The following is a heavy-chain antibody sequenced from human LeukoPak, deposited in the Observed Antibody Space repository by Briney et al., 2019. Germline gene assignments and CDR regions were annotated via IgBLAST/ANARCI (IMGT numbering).Heavy chain of an antibody. D-gene: IGHD3-10*01. CDR2: IRYDGSNK. J-gene: IGHJ4*02. Sequence: GGSLRLSCAASGFTFSSYGMHWVRQAPGKGLERVAFIRYDGSNKYYADSVKGRFTISRDNSKNTLYLQMNSLRAEDTAVYYCAKDLGYYGSGSYYNQWLFDYWGQGTLVTVSS. CDR1: GFTFSSYG. CDR3: AKDLGYYGSGSYYNQWLFDY. V-gene: IGHV3-30*02.